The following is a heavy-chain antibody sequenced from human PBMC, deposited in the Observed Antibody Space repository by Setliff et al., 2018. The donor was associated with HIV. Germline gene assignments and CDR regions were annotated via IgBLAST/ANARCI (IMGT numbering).Heavy chain of an antibody. CDR2: IKSKADGEAT. D-gene: IGHD3-10*01. J-gene: IGHJ4*02. CDR1: GITFGNAW. CDR3: TTDLIIRGVIIDGALR. V-gene: IGHV3-15*01. Sequence: PGGSLRLSCAVSGITFGNAWMSWVRQAPGKGLEWVGRIKSKADGEATDYAAPVKGRFSISRDDSKNMLYLQMNSLETEDTAVYYCTTDLIIRGVIIDGALRWGQGTLVTVSS.